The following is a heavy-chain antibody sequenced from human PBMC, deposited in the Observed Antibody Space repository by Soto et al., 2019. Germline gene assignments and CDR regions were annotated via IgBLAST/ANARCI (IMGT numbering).Heavy chain of an antibody. J-gene: IGHJ4*02. D-gene: IGHD6-19*01. CDR2: ITIRSSYI. CDR3: ARDDGWLVLDY. Sequence: EVQLVESGGGLVKPGGSLRLSCAASGFAFSSYSMNWVRQAPGKGLEWVAFITIRSSYIYYADSVRGRFTISRDNAKNSLYLQMDGLRAEDTAVYYSARDDGWLVLDYWGQGTLVTVSS. CDR1: GFAFSSYS. V-gene: IGHV3-21*06.